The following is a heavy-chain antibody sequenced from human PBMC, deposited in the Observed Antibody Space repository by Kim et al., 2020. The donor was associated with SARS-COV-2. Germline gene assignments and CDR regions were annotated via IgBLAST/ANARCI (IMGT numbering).Heavy chain of an antibody. CDR3: ARDPRREYSGYD. Sequence: YAQKFQGRVTITADESTSTAYMELSSLRSEDTAVYYCARDPRREYSGYDWGQGTLVTVSS. D-gene: IGHD5-12*01. J-gene: IGHJ4*02. V-gene: IGHV1-69*01.